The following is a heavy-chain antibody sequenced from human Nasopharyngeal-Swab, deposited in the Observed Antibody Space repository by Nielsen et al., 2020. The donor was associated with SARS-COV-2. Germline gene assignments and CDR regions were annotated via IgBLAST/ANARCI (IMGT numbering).Heavy chain of an antibody. D-gene: IGHD3-3*01. CDR3: ARGRDFSFDS. Sequence: SQTLSLTCAISGVSVSSHSAGWNWIRQSPSGGLEWLGRTLYRSKWYNDYAESVKSRIAVNPDTSKNQFSLQLNSVTPEDTAVYYCARGRDFSFDSWGQGTLVTASS. J-gene: IGHJ4*02. CDR1: GVSVSSHSAG. V-gene: IGHV6-1*01. CDR2: TLYRSKWYN.